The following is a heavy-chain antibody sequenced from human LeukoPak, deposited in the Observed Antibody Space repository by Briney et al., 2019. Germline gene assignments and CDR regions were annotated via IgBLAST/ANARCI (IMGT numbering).Heavy chain of an antibody. CDR1: GFTFSSYA. J-gene: IGHJ4*02. Sequence: GGSLRLSCAASGFTFSSYALHWVRQAPGKGLEWVSAISGSGGGTYYADSVKGRFTISRDNSKNTLYLQMNSLRAEDTAVYYCAKYLQWLKPFDYWGQGTLVTVSS. D-gene: IGHD6-19*01. V-gene: IGHV3-23*01. CDR3: AKYLQWLKPFDY. CDR2: ISGSGGGT.